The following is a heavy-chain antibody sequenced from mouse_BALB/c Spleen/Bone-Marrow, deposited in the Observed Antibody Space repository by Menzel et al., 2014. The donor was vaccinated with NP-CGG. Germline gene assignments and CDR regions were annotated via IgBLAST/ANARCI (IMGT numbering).Heavy chain of an antibody. Sequence: QVQLQQSGAELVMPGASVKMSCKASGYTFTDYWMHWVKQRPGQGLEWIGAIDPSDSYTSYSQKFKGKATLTVDESSSPACMPSSSSAVYYCAIYYSADDYCNHFDYWGQGTTLTVSS. CDR3: ADDYCNHFDY. V-gene: IGHV1S78*01. CDR1: GYTFTDYW. D-gene: IGHD6-1*01. J-gene: IGHJ2*01. CDR2: IDPSDSYT.